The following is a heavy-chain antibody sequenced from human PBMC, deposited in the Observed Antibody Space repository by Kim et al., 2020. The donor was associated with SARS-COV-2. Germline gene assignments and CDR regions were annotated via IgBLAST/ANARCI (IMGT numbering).Heavy chain of an antibody. J-gene: IGHJ4*02. V-gene: IGHV4-34*01. D-gene: IGHD6-13*01. Sequence: STPSRKSRVTISVDTSKNQFSLKLSSVTAADTAVYYCARGGRIAAAVNDYWGQGTLVTVSS. CDR3: ARGGRIAAAVNDY.